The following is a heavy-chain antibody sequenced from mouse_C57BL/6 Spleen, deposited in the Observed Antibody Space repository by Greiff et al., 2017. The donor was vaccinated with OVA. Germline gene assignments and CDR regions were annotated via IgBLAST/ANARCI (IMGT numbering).Heavy chain of an antibody. Sequence: QVQLKQPGAELVMPGASVKLSCKASGYTFTSYWMHWVKQRPGQGLEWIGEIDPSDSYTNYNQKFKGKSTLTVDKSSSTAYMQLSSLTSEDSAVYYCARTHFLDYWGQGTTLTVSS. V-gene: IGHV1-69*01. J-gene: IGHJ2*01. CDR2: IDPSDSYT. CDR3: ARTHFLDY. CDR1: GYTFTSYW.